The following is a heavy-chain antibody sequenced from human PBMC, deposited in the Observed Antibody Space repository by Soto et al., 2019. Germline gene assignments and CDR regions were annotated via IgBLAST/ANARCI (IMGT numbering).Heavy chain of an antibody. CDR3: AREIVVARGASYFDY. J-gene: IGHJ4*02. CDR1: GFTFSSNW. CDR2: IRQEGSEK. Sequence: TGGSLRLSCVGSGFTFSSNWMTWVRQAPGKGLEWVGNIRQEGSEKNYVDYVKGRFTISRDNAKNSLYLQMNSLRAEDTSFYYCAREIVVARGASYFDYWGPGTLVTVSS. D-gene: IGHD2-2*01. V-gene: IGHV3-7*04.